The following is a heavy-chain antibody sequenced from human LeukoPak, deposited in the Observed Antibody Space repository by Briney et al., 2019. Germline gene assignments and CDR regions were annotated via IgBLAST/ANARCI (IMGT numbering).Heavy chain of an antibody. CDR1: GGTFSSYA. CDR3: ARDTGYYDSSGYFDY. J-gene: IGHJ4*02. V-gene: IGHV1-69*13. D-gene: IGHD3-22*01. CDR2: IIPIFGTT. Sequence: SVKVSCKASGGTFSSYAISWVRQAPGQGLEWMGGIIPIFGTTNYAQKFQGRVTITADESTSTAYMELSSLRSEDTAVYYCARDTGYYDSSGYFDYWGQGTLVTVSS.